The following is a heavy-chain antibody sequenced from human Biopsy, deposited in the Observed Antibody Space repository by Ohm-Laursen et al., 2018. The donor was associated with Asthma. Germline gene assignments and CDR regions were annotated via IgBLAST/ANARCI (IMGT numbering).Heavy chain of an antibody. Sequence: GTLSLTCTVSGGSINNFYWSWIRQPPGKGLESIGHVYYSGSTNYNPSLKSRVTISVDTSKNQFSLKLSSVTAADTDVYYCARGALSTETTSRFDPWGQGTLVTVSS. V-gene: IGHV4-59*01. CDR1: GGSINNFY. D-gene: IGHD4-17*01. CDR2: VYYSGST. CDR3: ARGALSTETTSRFDP. J-gene: IGHJ5*02.